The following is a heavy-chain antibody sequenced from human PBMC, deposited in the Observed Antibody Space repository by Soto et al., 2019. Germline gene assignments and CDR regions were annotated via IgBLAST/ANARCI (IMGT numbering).Heavy chain of an antibody. Sequence: LRLSCVASGFTFSKYGMNWVRQTPRKGLEWVSAISGSGNSTYYADSVKGRFTISRDNSKNTLYLQMNSLRAEDTAVYYCAKDLSPSSGTYYGYFDHWGQGTLVTVSS. D-gene: IGHD1-26*01. CDR1: GFTFSKYG. V-gene: IGHV3-23*01. CDR2: ISGSGNST. J-gene: IGHJ4*02. CDR3: AKDLSPSSGTYYGYFDH.